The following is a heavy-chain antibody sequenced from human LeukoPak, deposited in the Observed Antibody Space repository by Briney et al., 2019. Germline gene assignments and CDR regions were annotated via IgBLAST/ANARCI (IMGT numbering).Heavy chain of an antibody. CDR1: GFTFSTYS. CDR3: ARGLTGRGY. J-gene: IGHJ4*02. CDR2: ISRSSSYM. Sequence: GGSLRLSCAASGFTFSTYSMNWVRQAPGKGLEWVSSISRSSSYMSYAGSVKGRFTISRDNAKNSLYLQMNSLRAEDTAVYYCARGLTGRGYWGQGTLVTVSS. D-gene: IGHD3-10*01. V-gene: IGHV3-21*01.